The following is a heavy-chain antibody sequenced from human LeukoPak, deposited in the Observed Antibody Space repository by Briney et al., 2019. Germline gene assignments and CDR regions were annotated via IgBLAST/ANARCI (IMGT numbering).Heavy chain of an antibody. J-gene: IGHJ6*03. CDR3: ARIHAFQGTTRYYYGSGSYPKENYYYYYMDV. CDR2: INHSGST. D-gene: IGHD3-10*01. Sequence: PSETLSLTCAVYGGSFSGYYWSWTRQPPGKGLEWIGEINHSGSTNYNPSLKSRVTISVDTSKNQFPLKLSSVTAADTAVYYCARIHAFQGTTRYYYGSGSYPKENYYYYYMDVWGKGTTVTVSS. V-gene: IGHV4-34*01. CDR1: GGSFSGYY.